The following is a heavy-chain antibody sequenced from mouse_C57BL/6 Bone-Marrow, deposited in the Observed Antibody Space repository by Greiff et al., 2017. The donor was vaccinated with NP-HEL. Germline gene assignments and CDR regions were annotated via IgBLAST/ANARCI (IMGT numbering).Heavy chain of an antibody. CDR1: GYTFTSYW. CDR2: IDPNSGGT. V-gene: IGHV1-72*01. J-gene: IGHJ2*01. D-gene: IGHD1-1*01. CDR3: ARGGTTVGNFCDY. Sequence: VQLQQPGAELVKPGASVKLSCKASGYTFTSYWLHWVKQRPGRGLEWIGRIDPNSGGTKYNEKFKSKATLTVDKPSSPAYMQLSSLTSEDSAVYDCARGGTTVGNFCDYWGQGTTRTVSS.